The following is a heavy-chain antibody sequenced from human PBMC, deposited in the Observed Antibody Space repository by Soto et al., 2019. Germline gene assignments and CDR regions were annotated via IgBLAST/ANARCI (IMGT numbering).Heavy chain of an antibody. CDR3: ARGFYTVTNWFDP. V-gene: IGHV4-31*03. CDR1: GGSISSGGYY. CDR2: ISYSGST. D-gene: IGHD4-17*01. J-gene: IGHJ5*02. Sequence: QVQLQESGPGLVKPSQTLSLTCTVSGGSISSGGYYWSWIRQYPGKGLGWLGSISYSGSTFYNPSLKSRVIMSVDTSKNQFSLGLKYVTAADTAVYYCARGFYTVTNWFDPWGQGTLVTVSS.